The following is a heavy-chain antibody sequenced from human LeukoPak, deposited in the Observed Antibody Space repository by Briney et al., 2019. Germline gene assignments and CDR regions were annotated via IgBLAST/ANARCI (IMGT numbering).Heavy chain of an antibody. CDR3: ARDFRDYSFDY. V-gene: IGHV4-61*02. Sequence: SETLSLTCTVSGGSISSGGYYWSWIRQPAGKGLEWIGRIYTSGSTNYNPSLKSRVTMSVDTSKNQFSLKLSSVTAADTAVYYCARDFRDYSFDYWGQGTLVTVSS. D-gene: IGHD4-11*01. CDR2: IYTSGST. J-gene: IGHJ4*02. CDR1: GGSISSGGYY.